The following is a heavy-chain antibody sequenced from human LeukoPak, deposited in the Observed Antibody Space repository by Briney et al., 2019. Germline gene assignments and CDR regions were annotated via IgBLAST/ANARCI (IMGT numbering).Heavy chain of an antibody. V-gene: IGHV3-30*02. D-gene: IGHD6-6*01. CDR1: GFTFSSYG. CDR2: IRYDGSNK. Sequence: PGGSLRLSCAASGFTFSSYGMHWVRQAPGKGLEGVAFIRYDGSNKYYADSVKGRFTISRDNSKNTLYLQMNSLRAEDTAVYYCAEDCRFQKASSSSCFDYWGQGTLVTVSS. J-gene: IGHJ4*02. CDR3: AEDCRFQKASSSSCFDY.